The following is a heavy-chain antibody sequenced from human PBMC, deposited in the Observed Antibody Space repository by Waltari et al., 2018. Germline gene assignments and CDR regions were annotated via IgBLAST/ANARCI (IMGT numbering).Heavy chain of an antibody. J-gene: IGHJ4*02. V-gene: IGHV3-15*01. Sequence: EVQLVESGGGLVKPGGSLRLSCAASGFPFSNAWMSWVRPAPGKGLEWVGRIKSKTDGGTTDYAAPVKGRFTISRDDSKNTLYLQMNSLKTEDTAVYYCTTDTYYDSSGGYWGQGTLVTVSS. D-gene: IGHD3-22*01. CDR2: IKSKTDGGTT. CDR3: TTDTYYDSSGGY. CDR1: GFPFSNAW.